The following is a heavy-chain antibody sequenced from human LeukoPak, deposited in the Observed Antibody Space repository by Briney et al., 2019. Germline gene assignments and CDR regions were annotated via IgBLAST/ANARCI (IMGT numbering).Heavy chain of an antibody. Sequence: SETLSLTCAVSGDSINSGGYSWSWIRQPPGKGLEWIGYIYQTGSNFYNPSLKGRATISEDRSKNQFSLKLTSVTAADTAVYYCARALGRGGGGYCTSDSCYLDYWGQGTLVTVSS. V-gene: IGHV4-30-2*01. D-gene: IGHD2-2*01. J-gene: IGHJ4*02. CDR2: IYQTGSN. CDR1: GDSINSGGYS. CDR3: ARALGRGGGGYCTSDSCYLDY.